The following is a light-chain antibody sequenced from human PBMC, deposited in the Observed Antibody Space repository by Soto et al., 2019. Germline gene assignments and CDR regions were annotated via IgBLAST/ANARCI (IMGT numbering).Light chain of an antibody. CDR1: QGIRNY. Sequence: DIQMTQSPTSLSASVGDRVTITCRASQGIRNYVAGYQQIPGKAPKLLIYAASTLLSGVPSRFSGSGSGTDFTLTINGLQPEDVATYSCQKYSSVPVFGPGTKVEIK. V-gene: IGKV1-27*01. CDR3: QKYSSVPV. CDR2: AAS. J-gene: IGKJ3*01.